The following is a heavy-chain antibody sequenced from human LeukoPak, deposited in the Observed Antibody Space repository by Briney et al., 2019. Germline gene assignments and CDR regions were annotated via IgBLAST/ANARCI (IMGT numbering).Heavy chain of an antibody. CDR3: ARDQNGSGGAFDI. J-gene: IGHJ3*02. V-gene: IGHV3-66*01. Sequence: GGSLRLSCAASGFTVSSNYMSWVRQAPGKGLEWVSVICSGGSTYYADSVKGRFTISRDNSKNTLYLQMNSLRAEDTAVYYCARDQNGSGGAFDIWGQGTMVTVSS. CDR1: GFTVSSNY. D-gene: IGHD3-10*01. CDR2: ICSGGST.